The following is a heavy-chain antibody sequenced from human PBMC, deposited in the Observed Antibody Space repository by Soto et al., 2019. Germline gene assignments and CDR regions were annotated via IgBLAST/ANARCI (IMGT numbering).Heavy chain of an antibody. Sequence: SETLSLTCAVYGGSFSGYYWSWIRQPPGKGLEWIGEINHSGSTNYNPSLKSRVTISVDTSKNQFSLKLSSVTAADTAVYYCARGCGRSTSCRGRWFDPWGQGTLVTVSS. J-gene: IGHJ5*02. CDR2: INHSGST. CDR1: GGSFSGYY. D-gene: IGHD2-2*01. V-gene: IGHV4-34*01. CDR3: ARGCGRSTSCRGRWFDP.